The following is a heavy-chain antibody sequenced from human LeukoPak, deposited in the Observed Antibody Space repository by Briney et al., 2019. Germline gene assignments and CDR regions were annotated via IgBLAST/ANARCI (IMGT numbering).Heavy chain of an antibody. J-gene: IGHJ6*03. V-gene: IGHV3-7*03. CDR1: GFTFSSYW. D-gene: IGHD3-9*01. CDR2: IKQDGSEK. CDR3: AKYYDILTGHYYYYYYMDV. Sequence: GGSLRLSCAASGFTFSSYWMSWVRQAPGKGLEWVANIKQDGSEKYYVDSVKGRFTISRDNAKNSLYLQMNSLRAEDTAVYYCAKYYDILTGHYYYYYYMDVWGKGTTVTVSS.